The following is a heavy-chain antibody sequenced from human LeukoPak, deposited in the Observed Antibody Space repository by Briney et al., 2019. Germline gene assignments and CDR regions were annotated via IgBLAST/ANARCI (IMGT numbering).Heavy chain of an antibody. Sequence: ASVKVSCKASGYTFTSYGISWVRQAPGQGLEWMGWISAYNGNTNYAQKLQGRVTMTTDTSTSTAYMELRSLRSDDTAVYYCARNDILTGYYSWYFDLWGRGTLVTVPS. V-gene: IGHV1-18*04. CDR2: ISAYNGNT. D-gene: IGHD3-9*01. CDR1: GYTFTSYG. J-gene: IGHJ2*01. CDR3: ARNDILTGYYSWYFDL.